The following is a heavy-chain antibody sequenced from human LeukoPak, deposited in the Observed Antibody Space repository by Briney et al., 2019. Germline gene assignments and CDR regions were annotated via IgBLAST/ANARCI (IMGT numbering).Heavy chain of an antibody. D-gene: IGHD3-10*01. CDR3: AKSHSEYYGSGSFNY. V-gene: IGHV3-9*03. CDR1: GFTFSSYA. CDR2: ISWNSGSI. Sequence: PGGSLRLSCAASGFTFSSYAMSWVRQAPGKGLEWVSGISWNSGSIGYADSVKGRFTISRDNAKNSLYLQMNSLRAEDMALYYCAKSHSEYYGSGSFNYWGQGTLVTVSS. J-gene: IGHJ4*02.